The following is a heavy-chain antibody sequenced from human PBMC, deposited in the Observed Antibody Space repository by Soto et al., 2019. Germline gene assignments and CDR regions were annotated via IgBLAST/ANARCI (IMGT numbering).Heavy chain of an antibody. J-gene: IGHJ5*02. Sequence: QVHLVESGGGVVQPGRSLRLSCAASGFTFTSYGMHWVRQAPGKGLEWVAVISYAGSNKYYEDSVKGRFTISRDNSKNTLYLQMNSLRAEDTAVYYCAKDNCISTSCYRLYNWFDPWGQGTLVTVSS. V-gene: IGHV3-30*18. CDR3: AKDNCISTSCYRLYNWFDP. CDR2: ISYAGSNK. D-gene: IGHD2-2*01. CDR1: GFTFTSYG.